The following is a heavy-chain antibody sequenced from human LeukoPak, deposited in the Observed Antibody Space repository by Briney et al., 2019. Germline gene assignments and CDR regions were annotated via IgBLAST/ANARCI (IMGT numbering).Heavy chain of an antibody. J-gene: IGHJ4*02. CDR1: GFTFSSYA. CDR2: ISYDGSNK. CDR3: ARDKMFQYYFDY. Sequence: GGSLRLSCAASGFTFSSYAMHWVRQAPGKGLEWVAVISYDGSNKYYADSVKGRFTISRDNSKNTLYLQMNGLRAEDTAVYYCARDKMFQYYFDYWGQGTLVTVSS. D-gene: IGHD3-10*02. V-gene: IGHV3-30-3*01.